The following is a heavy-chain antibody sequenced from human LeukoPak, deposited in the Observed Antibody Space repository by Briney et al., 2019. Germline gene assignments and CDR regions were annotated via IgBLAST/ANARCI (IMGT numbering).Heavy chain of an antibody. Sequence: GGSLRLSCAASGFTFSSHSMSWVRQAPGKGLEWVSSISGSGTDTYYADSVKGRFTISRDNSRNTLSLQMNSLRAEDTALYYCVKEPNSDYIYSWLGPWGLGTLVPVSS. V-gene: IGHV3-23*01. D-gene: IGHD4-11*01. CDR2: ISGSGTDT. CDR1: GFTFSSHS. J-gene: IGHJ5*02. CDR3: VKEPNSDYIYSWLGP.